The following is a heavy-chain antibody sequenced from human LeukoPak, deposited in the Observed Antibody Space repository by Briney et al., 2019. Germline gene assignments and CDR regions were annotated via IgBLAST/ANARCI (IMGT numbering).Heavy chain of an antibody. CDR3: ARWVDYGDYVGAFDI. J-gene: IGHJ3*02. Sequence: ASVKVSCKASGYTFTSYGISWVRQAPGQGLEWMGWISAYNGNTNYAQKLQGRVTMTTDTSTSTAYMELRSLRSDDTAVYYCARWVDYGDYVGAFDIWGQGTMVTVSS. CDR2: ISAYNGNT. CDR1: GYTFTSYG. D-gene: IGHD4-17*01. V-gene: IGHV1-18*01.